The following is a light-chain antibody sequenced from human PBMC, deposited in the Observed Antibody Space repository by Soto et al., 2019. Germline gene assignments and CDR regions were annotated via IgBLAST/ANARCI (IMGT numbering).Light chain of an antibody. Sequence: EIVLTQSPATLSLSPGERATLSCRASQSVSSYLAWYQQKPGQAPRLLIYDASNRATGIPARFSGSGSGTDFTLTISSLEPEDFAVSYCQQRSNWSPTFGGGTKVEIK. V-gene: IGKV3-11*01. J-gene: IGKJ4*01. CDR1: QSVSSY. CDR2: DAS. CDR3: QQRSNWSPT.